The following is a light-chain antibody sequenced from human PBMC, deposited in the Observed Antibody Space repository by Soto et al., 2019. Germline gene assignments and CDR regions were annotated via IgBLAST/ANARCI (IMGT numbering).Light chain of an antibody. CDR3: CSYAGSSTLV. V-gene: IGLV2-23*01. CDR2: ETS. Sequence: QSVLTQPASVSGSPGQSITISCTGTSSDIGSYNLVSWYQQHPGTVPKLMIYETSKRPSGVSNRFSGSKSGNTASLTISGLQAEDEADYYCCSYAGSSTLVFGGGTKVTVL. J-gene: IGLJ3*02. CDR1: SSDIGSYNL.